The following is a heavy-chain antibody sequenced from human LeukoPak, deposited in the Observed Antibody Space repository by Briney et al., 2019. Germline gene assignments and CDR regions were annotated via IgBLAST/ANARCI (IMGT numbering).Heavy chain of an antibody. Sequence: GRSLRLSCAASGFTFDDYAMHWVRQAPGKGLEWVAVINQDGSEKYYVDSVKGRFTISRDNAKNSLYLQMNSLRAEDTAVYYCARDFRNAGDYWGQGTLVTVSS. J-gene: IGHJ4*02. V-gene: IGHV3-7*01. D-gene: IGHD1-14*01. CDR1: GFTFDDYA. CDR3: ARDFRNAGDY. CDR2: INQDGSEK.